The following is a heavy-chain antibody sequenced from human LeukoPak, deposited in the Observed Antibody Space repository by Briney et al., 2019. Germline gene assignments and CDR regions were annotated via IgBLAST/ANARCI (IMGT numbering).Heavy chain of an antibody. V-gene: IGHV3-23*01. J-gene: IGHJ4*02. CDR1: GFTFSSYV. CDR2: ISGGGNST. Sequence: GGSLRLSCAASGFTFSSYVMSWVRQAPGKGLEWVSTISGGGNSTYYADSVKGRFTISRDNSKNTLYLQMNSLRAEDTAIYYCAKDEYSSSYYFDYWGQGTLVTVSS. D-gene: IGHD6-6*01. CDR3: AKDEYSSSYYFDY.